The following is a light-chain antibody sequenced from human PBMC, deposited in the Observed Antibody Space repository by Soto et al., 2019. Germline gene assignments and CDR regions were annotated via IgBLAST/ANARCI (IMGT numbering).Light chain of an antibody. CDR2: DTS. CDR1: QSVTSN. J-gene: IGKJ5*01. CDR3: QQYSNWPPIT. V-gene: IGKV3-15*01. Sequence: EIVLTKYPGPLSLSPGERSTLSCVANQSVTSNYLAWYQQKPGQPPRLLIYDTSTRATGIPARFSGSGSGTEFTLTISSLQSEDFAVYYCQQYSNWPPITFGQGTRLEIK.